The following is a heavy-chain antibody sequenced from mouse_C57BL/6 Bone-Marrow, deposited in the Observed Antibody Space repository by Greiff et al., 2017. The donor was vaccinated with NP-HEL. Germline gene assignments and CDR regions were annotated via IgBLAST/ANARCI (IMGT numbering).Heavy chain of an antibody. CDR1: GYAFTNYL. Sequence: VQLVESGAELVRPGTSVKVSCKASGYAFTNYLIEWVKQRPGQGLEWIGVINPGSGGTNYNEKFKGKATLTADKSSSTAYMQLSSLTSEDSAVYFCARWLLLRYAMDYWGQGTSVTVSS. V-gene: IGHV1-54*01. J-gene: IGHJ4*01. D-gene: IGHD1-1*01. CDR2: INPGSGGT. CDR3: ARWLLLRYAMDY.